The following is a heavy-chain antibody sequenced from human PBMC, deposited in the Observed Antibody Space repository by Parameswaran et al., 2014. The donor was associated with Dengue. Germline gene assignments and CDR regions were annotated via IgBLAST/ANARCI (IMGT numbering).Heavy chain of an antibody. CDR3: ARRGWSSITIFGGRSSHFDY. CDR2: IYPGDSDT. J-gene: IGHJ4*02. Sequence: PGASVKVSCKGSGYSFTSYWIGWVRQMPGKGLEWMGIIYPGDSDTRYSPSFQGQVTISADKSISTAYLQWSSLKASDTAMYYCARRGWSSITIFGGRSSHFDYWGQGTLVTVSS. V-gene: IGHV5-51*01. D-gene: IGHD3-3*01. CDR1: GYSFTSYW.